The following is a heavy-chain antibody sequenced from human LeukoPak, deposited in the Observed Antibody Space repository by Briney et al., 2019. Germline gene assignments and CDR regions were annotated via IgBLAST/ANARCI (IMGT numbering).Heavy chain of an antibody. D-gene: IGHD3-9*01. V-gene: IGHV1-18*01. CDR1: GYTFTSYG. CDR2: ISAYNGNT. CDR3: ARDQAATNTQVRFCLD. J-gene: IGHJ4*02. Sequence: ASVKVSCKASGYTFTSYGISWVRQAPGQGLEWMGWISAYNGNTNYAQKLQGRVTMTTDTSTSTAYMDLRSLRSDDTAVYYCARDQAATNTQVRFCLDWGQGTLVTVRS.